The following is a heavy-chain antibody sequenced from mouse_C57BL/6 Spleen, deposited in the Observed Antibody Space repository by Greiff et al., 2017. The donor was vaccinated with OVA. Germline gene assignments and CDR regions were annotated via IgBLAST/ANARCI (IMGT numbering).Heavy chain of an antibody. CDR1: GYTFTSYT. CDR3: ARGGITSFDY. J-gene: IGHJ2*01. V-gene: IGHV1-4*01. Sequence: QVQLQPSWAELARPGASVKMSCKASGYTFTSYTMHWVKQRPGQGLEWIGYINPSSGYTKYNQKFKDKATFTAGKSSSTAYMQLRSLTSEDSAVYYCARGGITSFDYWGQGTTLTVSS. D-gene: IGHD2-4*01. CDR2: INPSSGYT.